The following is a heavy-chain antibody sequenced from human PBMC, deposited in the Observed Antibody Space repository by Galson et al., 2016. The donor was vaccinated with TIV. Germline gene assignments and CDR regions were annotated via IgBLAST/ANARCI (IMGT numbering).Heavy chain of an antibody. CDR2: IYHTGMT. CDR1: GGSMSGYY. D-gene: IGHD3-3*01. CDR3: ARTAYWSGHEDY. V-gene: IGHV4-59*01. J-gene: IGHJ4*02. Sequence: ETLSLTCSVSGGSMSGYYWTWIRQPPGKALEWIGYIYHTGMTYYTPSLKSRVTMSVDTSKNHFSLQVTSVTSADTAFYYCARTAYWSGHEDYWGQGVLVTVSS.